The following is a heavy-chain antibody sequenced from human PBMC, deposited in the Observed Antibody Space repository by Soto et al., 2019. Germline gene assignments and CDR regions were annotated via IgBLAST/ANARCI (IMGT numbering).Heavy chain of an antibody. CDR1: GFSLTTNGMC. CDR3: ARIPCGNYCTENLFDP. D-gene: IGHD3-10*01. J-gene: IGHJ5*02. CDR2: IDWDDNT. V-gene: IGHV2-70*01. Sequence: SGPTLVNPTQTLTLTCTFSGFSLTTNGMCLSWIRQPPGKALEWLALIDWDDNTYYSTSLNNRLTLSKDTSKNQVVLLVRHMGPVDTATYCCARIPCGNYCTENLFDPWGQGIQVTVYS.